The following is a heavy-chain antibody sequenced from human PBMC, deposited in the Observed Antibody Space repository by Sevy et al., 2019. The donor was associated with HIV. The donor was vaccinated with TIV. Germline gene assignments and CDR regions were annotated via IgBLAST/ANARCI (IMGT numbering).Heavy chain of an antibody. CDR2: IYYSGST. CDR1: GGSISSGDYY. Sequence: SETLSLTCTVSGGSISSGDYYWSWIRQPPGKGLEWIGYIYYSGSTYYNPSLKSRVTISVDTSKNQFSLKLSSVTAADTAVYYCARGDRYCSGRSCFKYYFDYWGHGTLVTAPQ. D-gene: IGHD2-15*01. V-gene: IGHV4-30-4*01. J-gene: IGHJ4*01. CDR3: ARGDRYCSGRSCFKYYFDY.